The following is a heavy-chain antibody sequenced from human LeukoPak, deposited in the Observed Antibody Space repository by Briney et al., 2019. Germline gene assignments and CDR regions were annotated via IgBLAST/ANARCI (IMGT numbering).Heavy chain of an antibody. CDR2: ISWNSGSI. CDR3: AKEKYSSSSVFMTDFDY. Sequence: GRSLRLSCAASGFTFDDYAMHWVRQAPGKGLEWVSGISWNSGSIGYADSVKGRFTISRDNAKNSLYLQMNSLRAEDTALYYCAKEKYSSSSVFMTDFDYWGQGTLVTVSS. J-gene: IGHJ4*02. V-gene: IGHV3-9*01. D-gene: IGHD6-6*01. CDR1: GFTFDDYA.